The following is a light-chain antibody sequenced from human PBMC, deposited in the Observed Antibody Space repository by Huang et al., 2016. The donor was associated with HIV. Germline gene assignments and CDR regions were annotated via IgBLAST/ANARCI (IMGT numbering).Light chain of an antibody. CDR1: QSVSSN. CDR3: QQYNNWART. CDR2: GAS. J-gene: IGKJ1*01. V-gene: IGKV3-15*01. Sequence: EIVMTQSPATLSVSPGERATLSCRASQSVSSNLAWYQQKPGQAPRLLIYGASTRANGIPARFSGSGSGTEFTLTINSLQSEDFAVYYCQQYNNWARTFGQGTKVEIK.